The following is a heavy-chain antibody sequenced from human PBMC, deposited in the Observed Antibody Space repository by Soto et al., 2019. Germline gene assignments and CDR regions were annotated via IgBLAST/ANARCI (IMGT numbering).Heavy chain of an antibody. D-gene: IGHD4-17*01. J-gene: IGHJ6*02. CDR3: AREGLVSVPTTVNSDYYYYAMDV. CDR2: IIPRSATS. CDR1: GDTFSTYT. V-gene: IGHV1-69*13. Sequence: SVKVSCKASGDTFSTYTITWVRQAPGQGLEWMGGIIPRSATSNYAQKFQGRVTITADESTNTAYMELSSLRSEDTAVYYCAREGLVSVPTTVNSDYYYYAMDVWGQGTTVTVSS.